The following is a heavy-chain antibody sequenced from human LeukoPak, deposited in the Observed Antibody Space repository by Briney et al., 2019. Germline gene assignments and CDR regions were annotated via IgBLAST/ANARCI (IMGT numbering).Heavy chain of an antibody. D-gene: IGHD3-22*01. V-gene: IGHV1-18*04. J-gene: IGHJ4*02. CDR3: AREEMAYYYDSSGYSGIGYFDY. CDR2: ISAYNGNT. Sequence: KPGASVKVSCKASGYTFTSYYMHWVRQAPGQGLEWMGWISAYNGNTNYAQKLQGRVTMTTDTSTSTAYMELRSLRSDDTAVYYCAREEMAYYYDSSGYSGIGYFDYWGQGTLVTVSS. CDR1: GYTFTSYY.